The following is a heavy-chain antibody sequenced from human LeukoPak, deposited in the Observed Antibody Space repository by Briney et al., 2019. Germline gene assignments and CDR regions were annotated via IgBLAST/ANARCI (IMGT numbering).Heavy chain of an antibody. CDR3: ARVMFGELPSSYYYYYMDV. CDR2: IYYSGST. V-gene: IGHV4-39*07. J-gene: IGHJ6*03. Sequence: SETLSLTCTVSGGSISSSSYYWGWIRQPPGKGLEWIGSIYYSGSTYYNPSLKSRVTISVDTSKNQFSLKLSSVTAADTAVYYCARVMFGELPSSYYYYYMDVWGKGTTVTVSS. CDR1: GGSISSSSYY. D-gene: IGHD3-10*02.